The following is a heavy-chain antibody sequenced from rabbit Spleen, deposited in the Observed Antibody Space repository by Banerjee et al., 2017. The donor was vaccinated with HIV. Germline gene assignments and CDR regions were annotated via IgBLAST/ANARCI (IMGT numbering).Heavy chain of an antibody. CDR3: ARGSATMTLVITGYYLSL. D-gene: IGHD2-1*01. V-gene: IGHV1S45*01. Sequence: QEQLVESGGGLVQPGGSLTLSCKASGFDFSIYGMSWVRQAPGKGLEWIACIDAGSSDFTYHASWAKGRFTISKTSSTTVTLQATSLAAADTATYFCARGSATMTLVITGYYLSLWGPGTLVTVS. CDR1: GFDFSIYG. CDR2: IDAGSSDFT. J-gene: IGHJ4*01.